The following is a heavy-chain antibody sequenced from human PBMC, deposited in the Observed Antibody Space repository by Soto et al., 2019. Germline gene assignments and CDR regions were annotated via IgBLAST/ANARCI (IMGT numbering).Heavy chain of an antibody. CDR2: ISDSDNAT. Sequence: EVQLLESGGGLVQPGGSLRLSCAASGFTFSSYAMTWVRQAPGKGLEWVSVISDSDNATYYADSVKGRFTISRDNSKNTLYLQFNILRAEDTAVYYCAKGVSSSAWSASDNWGQGTLVTGSS. V-gene: IGHV3-23*01. CDR1: GFTFSSYA. CDR3: AKGVSSSAWSASDN. D-gene: IGHD6-19*01. J-gene: IGHJ4*02.